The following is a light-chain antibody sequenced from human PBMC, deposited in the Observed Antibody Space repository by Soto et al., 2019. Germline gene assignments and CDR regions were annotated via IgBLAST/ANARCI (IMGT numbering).Light chain of an antibody. CDR3: QHDNKCPRT. V-gene: IGKV3D-15*01. J-gene: IGKJ1*01. Sequence: ELVRPQSPATLSVSLGDRATLSCTASQSVNIHSAWHQQKPGQAPRLLFDGASARATGIPAKFSGRGSGTEFTLTISSLQSEDVAVYYCQHDNKCPRTFGQGTKVDIK. CDR1: QSVNIH. CDR2: GAS.